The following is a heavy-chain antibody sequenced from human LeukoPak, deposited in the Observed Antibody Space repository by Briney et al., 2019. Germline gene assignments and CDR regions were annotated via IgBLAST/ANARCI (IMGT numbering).Heavy chain of an antibody. CDR2: IYYSGST. Sequence: SETLSLTCTVSGGSISSSSYYWGWIRQPPGKGLEWIGSIYYSGSTYYNPSLKSRVTISVDTSKNQFSLKLSSVTAADTAVYYCARERITMVRGVPTRYYYYYMDVWGKGTTVTISS. CDR1: GGSISSSSYY. J-gene: IGHJ6*03. D-gene: IGHD3-10*01. CDR3: ARERITMVRGVPTRYYYYYMDV. V-gene: IGHV4-39*07.